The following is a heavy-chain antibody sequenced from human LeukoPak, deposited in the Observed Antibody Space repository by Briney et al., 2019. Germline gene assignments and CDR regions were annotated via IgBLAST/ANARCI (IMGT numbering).Heavy chain of an antibody. J-gene: IGHJ4*02. Sequence: PGGSLRLSCAASGFTFSSYGMHWVRQAPGKGLEWVAFMRYDGSNKYYADSVKGRFTISRDNSKNTLYLQMNSLRAEDTAVYYCAKDRYYYGSGSYFRSDYWGQGTLVTVSS. CDR3: AKDRYYYGSGSYFRSDY. D-gene: IGHD3-10*01. V-gene: IGHV3-30*02. CDR2: MRYDGSNK. CDR1: GFTFSSYG.